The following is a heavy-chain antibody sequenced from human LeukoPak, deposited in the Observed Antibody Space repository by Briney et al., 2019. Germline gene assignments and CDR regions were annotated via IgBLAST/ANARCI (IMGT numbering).Heavy chain of an antibody. V-gene: IGHV4-30-2*01. CDR1: GGSISSGGYY. CDR2: IYHSGST. Sequence: SETLSLTCTVPGGSISSGGYYWSWIRQPPGKGLEWIGYIYHSGSTYYNPSLKSRVTISVDRSKNQFSLKLSSVTAADTAVYYCARGPKPRYWGQGTLVTVSS. CDR3: ARGPKPRY. J-gene: IGHJ4*02.